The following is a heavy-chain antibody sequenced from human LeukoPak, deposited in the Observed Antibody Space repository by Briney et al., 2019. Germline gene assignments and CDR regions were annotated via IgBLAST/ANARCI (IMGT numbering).Heavy chain of an antibody. CDR2: INHSGST. CDR3: ARTRGGTRYSSSPPCDY. V-gene: IGHV4-34*01. J-gene: IGHJ4*02. D-gene: IGHD6-13*01. Sequence: SETVSLTCAVYGGSFSGYYWSWIRQPPGKGLEWIGEINHSGSTNYNPSLKSRVTISVDTSKNQFSLKLSSVTAADTAVYYCARTRGGTRYSSSPPCDYWGQGTLVTVSS. CDR1: GGSFSGYY.